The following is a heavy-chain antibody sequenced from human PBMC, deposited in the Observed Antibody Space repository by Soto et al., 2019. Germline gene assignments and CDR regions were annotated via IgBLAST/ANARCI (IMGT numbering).Heavy chain of an antibody. V-gene: IGHV4-59*02. CDR1: GASVSSYY. CDR2: ILYTGNT. J-gene: IGHJ6*02. D-gene: IGHD3-10*01. Sequence: QVQLQESGPGLVKPSETLALTCTVSGASVSSYYWSWIRQPPGKGLEWLGYILYTGNTNYNPSLKSRVTMSVDTSKNQVSLKLSAVTAADTAVYFCGRAAYGSGSYYAPYYYYAMDVWGQGTTVTVSS. CDR3: GRAAYGSGSYYAPYYYYAMDV.